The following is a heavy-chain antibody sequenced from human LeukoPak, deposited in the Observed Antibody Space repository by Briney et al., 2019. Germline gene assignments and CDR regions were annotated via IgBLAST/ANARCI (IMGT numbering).Heavy chain of an antibody. CDR3: VRGGDGGYYFDY. V-gene: IGHV4-34*01. CDR2: IKDTGNT. CDR1: DGSFSGY. J-gene: IGHJ4*02. Sequence: SETLCLTCGVYDGSFSGYWTWIRQPPGEGLEWIAEIKDTGNTNYNPSLKSRLTISIDTSKKQFSLNLRSVTAADTAVYYCVRGGDGGYYFDYWGQGALVTVSS. D-gene: IGHD3-10*01.